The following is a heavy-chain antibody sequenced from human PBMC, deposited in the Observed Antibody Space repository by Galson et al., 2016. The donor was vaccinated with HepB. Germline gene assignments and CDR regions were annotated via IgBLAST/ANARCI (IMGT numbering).Heavy chain of an antibody. CDR3: WRDSGGYRDGPQYYLDY. CDR1: GIPFSISG. J-gene: IGHJ4*02. Sequence: SLRLSCAASGIPFSISGMHWVRQAPGRGLEWVSYISSSGGMIFYADSVRGRFTISRDHAENSLSLQMDSLRPEDTGVYFCWRDSGGYRDGPQYYLDYWGQGVLVTFSS. CDR2: ISSSGGMI. V-gene: IGHV3-48*03. D-gene: IGHD5-18*01.